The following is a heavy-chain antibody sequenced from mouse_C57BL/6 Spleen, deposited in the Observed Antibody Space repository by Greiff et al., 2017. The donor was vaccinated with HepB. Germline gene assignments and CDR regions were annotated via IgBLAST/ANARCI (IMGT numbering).Heavy chain of an antibody. CDR2: IDPENGDT. V-gene: IGHV14-4*01. Sequence: VQLQQSGAELVRPGASVKLSCTASGFNIKDDYMHWVKQRPEQGLEWIGWIDPENGDTEYASKFQGKATITADTSSNTAYLQLSSLTSEDTAVYYCTFYYGYDEGFAYWGQGTLVTVSA. CDR1: GFNIKDDY. D-gene: IGHD2-2*01. J-gene: IGHJ3*01. CDR3: TFYYGYDEGFAY.